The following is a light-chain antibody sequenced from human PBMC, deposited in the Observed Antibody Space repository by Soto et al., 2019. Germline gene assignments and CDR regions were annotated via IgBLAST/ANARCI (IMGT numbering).Light chain of an antibody. CDR1: QSVSSSY. J-gene: IGKJ5*01. V-gene: IGKV3-20*01. CDR2: GAS. Sequence: EIVLTQSPGTLCLSPGERATLSCRASQSVSSSYLAWYQQKPGQAPRLLIYGASSRATGIPDRFSGSGSGTDFTLTIVRLEPEDSAVYYCQQYGTSLRTFGQGTRLEIK. CDR3: QQYGTSLRT.